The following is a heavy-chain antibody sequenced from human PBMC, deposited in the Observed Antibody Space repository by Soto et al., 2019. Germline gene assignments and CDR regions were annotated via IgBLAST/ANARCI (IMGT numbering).Heavy chain of an antibody. D-gene: IGHD3-10*01. Sequence: SETLSLTCTVSGDSMRIYSWSWIRHPPGEGLEWIGYIYYSGSTTYNPSFKSRVTISIDTSEKQFSLKLTSVTAADTAVYFCAGDYGSGSYRFDYWGQGALVTVSS. CDR3: AGDYGSGSYRFDY. CDR1: GDSMRIYS. CDR2: IYYSGST. V-gene: IGHV4-59*01. J-gene: IGHJ4*02.